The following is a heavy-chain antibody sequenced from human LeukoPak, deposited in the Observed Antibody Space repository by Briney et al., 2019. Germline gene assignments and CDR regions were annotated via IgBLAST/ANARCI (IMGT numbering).Heavy chain of an antibody. CDR2: IYYSGST. D-gene: IGHD4-11*01. J-gene: IGHJ4*02. Sequence: SETLSPTCTVSGGSISSYYWSWIRQPPGKGLEWIGYIYYSGSTYYNPSLKSRVTISVDTSKNQFSLKLSSVTAADTAVYYCARYISNYVLQVYYFDYWGQGTLVTVSS. CDR1: GGSISSYY. CDR3: ARYISNYVLQVYYFDY. V-gene: IGHV4-59*12.